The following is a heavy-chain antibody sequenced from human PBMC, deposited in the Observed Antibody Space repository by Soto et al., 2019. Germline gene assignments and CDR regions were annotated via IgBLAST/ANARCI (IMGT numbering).Heavy chain of an antibody. CDR1: GGSISSYY. CDR3: ARGSDTAMVTGDWFDP. D-gene: IGHD5-18*01. V-gene: IGHV4-59*01. J-gene: IGHJ5*02. Sequence: LSLTCAVSGGSISSYYWSWIRQPPGKGLEWIGYIYYSGSTNYNPSLKSRVTISVDTSKNQFSLKLSSVTAADTAVYYCARGSDTAMVTGDWFDPWGQGTLVTVSS. CDR2: IYYSGST.